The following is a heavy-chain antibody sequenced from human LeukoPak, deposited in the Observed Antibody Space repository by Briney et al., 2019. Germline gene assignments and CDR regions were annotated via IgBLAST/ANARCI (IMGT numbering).Heavy chain of an antibody. V-gene: IGHV3-30*02. D-gene: IGHD3-10*01. CDR1: GFTFSSYG. J-gene: IGHJ4*02. CDR2: IRYVGSNK. Sequence: GGSLRLSCAASGFTFSSYGMHWVRQAPGKGLEWVAFIRYVGSNKYYADSVKGRFTISRDNSKNTLYLQMNSLRAEDTAVYYCAKDAYYYGSGSRSYFDYWGQGTLVTVSS. CDR3: AKDAYYYGSGSRSYFDY.